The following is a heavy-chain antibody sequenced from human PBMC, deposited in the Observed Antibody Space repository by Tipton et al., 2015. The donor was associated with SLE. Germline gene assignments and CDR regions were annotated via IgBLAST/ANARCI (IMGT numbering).Heavy chain of an antibody. V-gene: IGHV4-59*01. CDR2: IYYSGST. Sequence: TLSLTCTVSGGSISSYYWSWIRQPPGKGLEWIGYIYYSGSTNYNPSLKSRVTISVDTSKNQFSLKLSSVTAADAAVYYCASGRAVPGGGYGDYGAQGTRVTVSS. D-gene: IGHD6-19*01. CDR1: GGSISSYY. J-gene: IGHJ4*03. CDR3: ASGRAVPGGGYGDY.